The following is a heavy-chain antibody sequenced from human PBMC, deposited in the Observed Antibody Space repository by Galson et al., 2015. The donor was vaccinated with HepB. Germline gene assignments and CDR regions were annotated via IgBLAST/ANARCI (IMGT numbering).Heavy chain of an antibody. CDR3: AKGYGLFDS. CDR2: ITGKGDST. V-gene: IGHV3-23*01. CDR1: GFAFDSHA. J-gene: IGHJ5*01. Sequence: SLRLSCAVSGFAFDSHAMSWARQAPGRGLEWISGITGKGDSTFYADSVKGRFTVSKDNSNNMLYLQMNSLRAEDAGLYFCAKGYGLFDSWGQGILVTVSS. D-gene: IGHD5-18*01.